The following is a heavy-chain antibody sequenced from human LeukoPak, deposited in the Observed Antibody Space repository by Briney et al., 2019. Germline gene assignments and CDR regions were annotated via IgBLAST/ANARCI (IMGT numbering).Heavy chain of an antibody. Sequence: GASVKVSFKASGYTFTSYGISWVRQAPGQGLEWMGWISAYNGNTNYAQKLQGRVTMTTDTSTSTAYMELRSLRSDDTAVYYCARSRGIVATWSSVNWNDFWGQGTLVTVSS. CDR1: GYTFTSYG. V-gene: IGHV1-18*01. CDR3: ARSRGIVATWSSVNWNDF. CDR2: ISAYNGNT. D-gene: IGHD5-12*01. J-gene: IGHJ5*01.